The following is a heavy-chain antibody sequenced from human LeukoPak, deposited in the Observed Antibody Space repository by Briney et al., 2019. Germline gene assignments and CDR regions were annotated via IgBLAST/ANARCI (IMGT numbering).Heavy chain of an antibody. J-gene: IGHJ4*02. D-gene: IGHD5-18*01. CDR3: ARDREYSYGYGPSDY. CDR2: IIPIFGTA. Sequence: SVKVSCKASGGTFSSYAISWVRQAPGQGLEWMGGIIPIFGTANYAQKFQGRATITADESTSTAYMELSSLRSEDTAVYYCARDREYSYGYGPSDYWGQGTLVTVSS. CDR1: GGTFSSYA. V-gene: IGHV1-69*13.